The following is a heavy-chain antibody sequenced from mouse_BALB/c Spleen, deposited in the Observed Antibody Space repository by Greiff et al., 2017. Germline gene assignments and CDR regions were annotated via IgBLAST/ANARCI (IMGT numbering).Heavy chain of an antibody. J-gene: IGHJ3*01. CDR2: IWSGGST. CDR1: GFSLTSYG. CDR3: ARNGIYYDYDGAWFAY. D-gene: IGHD2-4*01. Sequence: VQRVESGPGLVQPSQSLSITCTVSGFSLTSYGVHWVRQSPGKGLEWLGVIWSGGSTDYNAAFISRLSISKDNSKSQVFFKMNSLQANDTAIYYCARNGIYYDYDGAWFAYWGQGTLVTVSA. V-gene: IGHV2-2*02.